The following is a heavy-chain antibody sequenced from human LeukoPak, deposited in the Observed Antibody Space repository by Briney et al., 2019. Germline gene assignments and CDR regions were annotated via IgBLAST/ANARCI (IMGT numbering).Heavy chain of an antibody. D-gene: IGHD2-8*01. V-gene: IGHV3-21*06. CDR1: GFTFSTYS. Sequence: GGSLRLSCAASGFTFSTYSMNWVRQAPGKGLEWVSSISRGSSSIYYTDSVKGRFTISRDNAKSSLYLQMNSLRAEDTAVYYCASRGCSDGVCEFNYWGQGTLVTVSS. J-gene: IGHJ4*02. CDR3: ASRGCSDGVCEFNY. CDR2: ISRGSSSI.